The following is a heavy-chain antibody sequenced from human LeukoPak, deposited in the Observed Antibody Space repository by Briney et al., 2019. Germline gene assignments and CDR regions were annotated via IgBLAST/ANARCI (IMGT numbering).Heavy chain of an antibody. D-gene: IGHD1-26*01. Sequence: GGSLTLSCAVSGLNFKFYAMSWVRQAPGKGLEWVSGISGRGDSADYADSVKGRFTISRDNSRDTLYLQMNSLRAEDTAIYICAKDGGTYPYFLDVWGKGTTVIVSS. J-gene: IGHJ6*03. V-gene: IGHV3-23*01. CDR1: GLNFKFYA. CDR2: ISGRGDSA. CDR3: AKDGGTYPYFLDV.